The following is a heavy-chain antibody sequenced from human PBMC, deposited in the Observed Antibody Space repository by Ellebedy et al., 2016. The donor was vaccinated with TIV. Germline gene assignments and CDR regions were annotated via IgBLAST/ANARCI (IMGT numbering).Heavy chain of an antibody. D-gene: IGHD4-23*01. CDR3: AKMSWYGGFDF. CDR1: GFTFSDYY. J-gene: IGHJ4*02. CDR2: LTASGVST. Sequence: GESLKISCAASGFTFSDYYMSWIRQAPGKGLEWASSLTASGVSTYYADSVKGRFTISRDNSKNTLHLRMNSLRGDDTAIYYCAKMSWYGGFDFWGQGALVTVSS. V-gene: IGHV3-23*01.